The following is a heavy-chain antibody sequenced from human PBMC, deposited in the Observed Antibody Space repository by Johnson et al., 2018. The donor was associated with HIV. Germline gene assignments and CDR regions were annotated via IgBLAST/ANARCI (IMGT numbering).Heavy chain of an antibody. V-gene: IGHV3-30*02. CDR1: GFTFSSYG. Sequence: QVQLVESGGGVVQPGGSLRLSCAASGFTFSSYGMHWVRQAPGKGLEWVAFIRYDGSNKYYAYSVKGRFTISRDNSKNTLYLQMNSLRAEDSAVYYCAKEWLRWVLTADAFDIWGQGTMVTVSS. CDR2: IRYDGSNK. D-gene: IGHD2-21*02. J-gene: IGHJ3*02. CDR3: AKEWLRWVLTADAFDI.